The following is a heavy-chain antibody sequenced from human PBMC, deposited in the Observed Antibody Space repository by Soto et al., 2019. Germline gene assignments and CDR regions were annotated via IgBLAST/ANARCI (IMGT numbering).Heavy chain of an antibody. CDR2: IYYSGST. J-gene: IGHJ5*02. D-gene: IGHD3-9*01. CDR1: GGSISSSSYY. V-gene: IGHV4-39*01. CDR3: ARQSYDILTGFSRWFDP. Sequence: SETLSLTCTVSGGSISSSSYYWGWIRQPPGKGLEWIGSIYYSGSTYYNPSLKSRVTISVDTSKNQFSLKLSSVTAADTAVYYCARQSYDILTGFSRWFDPWGQGTLVTVS.